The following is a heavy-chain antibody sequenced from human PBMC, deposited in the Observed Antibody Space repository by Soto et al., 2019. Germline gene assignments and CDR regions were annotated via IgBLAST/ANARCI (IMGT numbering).Heavy chain of an antibody. Sequence: SECLSLTRTVSGDTISSYYWSWIRQPPGKGLEWIGYIYYSGSTNYNPSLKSRVTISVDTSKNQFSLKLSSVTDADTAVYYCARQPHYWGQGTLVTVSS. V-gene: IGHV4-59*08. CDR2: IYYSGST. J-gene: IGHJ4*02. CDR1: GDTISSYY. CDR3: ARQPHY.